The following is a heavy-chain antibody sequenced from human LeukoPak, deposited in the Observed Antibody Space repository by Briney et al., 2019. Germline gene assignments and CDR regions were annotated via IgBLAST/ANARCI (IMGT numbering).Heavy chain of an antibody. CDR2: ISHSGPT. D-gene: IGHD6-13*01. CDR3: SRGQSISAVAV. V-gene: IGHV4-38-2*02. CDR1: GFSISSGHY. J-gene: IGHJ4*02. Sequence: SETLSLTCTVSGFSISSGHYWGWTRQPPGKGLEWIASISHSGPTFYNPSLKSRVTISVDTSKNQFSLTVTSVTAADTAVYYCSRGQSISAVAVWGQGTLVTVSS.